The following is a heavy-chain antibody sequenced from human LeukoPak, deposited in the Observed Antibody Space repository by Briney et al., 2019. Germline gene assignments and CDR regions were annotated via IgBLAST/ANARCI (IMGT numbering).Heavy chain of an antibody. D-gene: IGHD6-13*01. Sequence: PSETLCLTCTVSGGSISSGDYYWSWIRQPPGKGLEWIGYIYYSGSTYYNPSLKSRVTISVDTSKNQFSLKLSSVTAADTAVYYCARATYSSSWYGDYYYYMDVWGKGTTVTVSS. CDR1: GGSISSGDYY. CDR3: ARATYSSSWYGDYYYYMDV. V-gene: IGHV4-30-4*01. J-gene: IGHJ6*03. CDR2: IYYSGST.